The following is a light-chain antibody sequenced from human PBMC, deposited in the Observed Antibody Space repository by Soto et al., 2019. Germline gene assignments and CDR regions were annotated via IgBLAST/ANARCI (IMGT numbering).Light chain of an antibody. CDR2: GAY. Sequence: EIVLTQSPGTLSLSPGERATLSCRASQSVSSNLAWYQQKPGQAPRLLIYGAYTRATGIPARFSGSGSGTEFTLTISSLQSEDFAVYYCQQYNNWPPQITFGQGTRLEI. J-gene: IGKJ5*01. CDR3: QQYNNWPPQIT. V-gene: IGKV3-15*01. CDR1: QSVSSN.